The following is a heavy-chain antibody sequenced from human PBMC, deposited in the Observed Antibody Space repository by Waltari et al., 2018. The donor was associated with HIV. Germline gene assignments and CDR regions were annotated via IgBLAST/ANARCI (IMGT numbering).Heavy chain of an antibody. V-gene: IGHV3-43*01. CDR2: ISWDGGST. Sequence: EVQLVESGGVVVQPGGSLRLSCAASGFTFDDYTMYWVRQAPGKGWEGVFLISWDGGSTYYADSVKGRFTISRDNSKNSLYLQMNSLRTEDTALYYCAKDIGGYDSFYYYYGMDVWGQGTTVTVSS. J-gene: IGHJ6*02. D-gene: IGHD5-12*01. CDR3: AKDIGGYDSFYYYYGMDV. CDR1: GFTFDDYT.